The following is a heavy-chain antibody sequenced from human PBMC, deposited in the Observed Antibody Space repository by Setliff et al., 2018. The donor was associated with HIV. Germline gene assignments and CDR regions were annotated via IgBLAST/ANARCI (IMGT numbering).Heavy chain of an antibody. D-gene: IGHD1-7*01. CDR3: ARSLQTGTTGIFDY. Sequence: GASVKVSCKASGYTFTSYAMNWVRQAPGQGLEWMGWINTNTGNPTYAQGFTGRFVFSVDTSVSTAYLQISSLKADDTAIYYCARSLQTGTTGIFDYWGQGTLVTVSS. J-gene: IGHJ4*02. CDR1: GYTFTSYA. V-gene: IGHV7-4-1*02. CDR2: INTNTGNP.